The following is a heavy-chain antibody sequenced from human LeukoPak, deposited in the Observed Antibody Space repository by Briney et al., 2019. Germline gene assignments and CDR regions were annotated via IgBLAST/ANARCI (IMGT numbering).Heavy chain of an antibody. Sequence: PGGSLRLSCAASGFTFSSYAMHWVRQAPGKGLEWVAVISYDGSNKYYADSVKGRFTISRDNSKNTLYLQMNSLRAEDTAVYYCASEQWLRYWGQGTLVTVSS. D-gene: IGHD6-19*01. CDR3: ASEQWLRY. J-gene: IGHJ4*02. CDR2: ISYDGSNK. CDR1: GFTFSSYA. V-gene: IGHV3-30-3*01.